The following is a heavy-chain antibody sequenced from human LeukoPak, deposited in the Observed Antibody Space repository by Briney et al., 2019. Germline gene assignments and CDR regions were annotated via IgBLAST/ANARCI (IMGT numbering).Heavy chain of an antibody. CDR3: ARGKRSYCSSTSCYTSPNYYGMDV. CDR1: GGSFSGYY. Sequence: PSETLSLTCAVYGGSFSGYYWSWIRQPPGKGLEWIGEINHSGSTNYNPSLKSRVTISVDTSKNQFSLKLSSVTAADTAVYYCARGKRSYCSSTSCYTSPNYYGMDVWGQGTTVTVSS. D-gene: IGHD2-2*02. J-gene: IGHJ6*02. CDR2: INHSGST. V-gene: IGHV4-34*01.